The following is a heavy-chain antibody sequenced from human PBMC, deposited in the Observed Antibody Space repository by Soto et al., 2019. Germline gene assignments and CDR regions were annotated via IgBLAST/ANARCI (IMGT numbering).Heavy chain of an antibody. CDR3: ARDDEGGSYCDLGY. CDR2: ILHDGNNK. CDR1: GFTFSNYI. D-gene: IGHD3-10*01. Sequence: QVQLVESGGGVVQPGRSLRLSCAASGFTFSNYIMHWVRHAPGKGLEWVAIILHDGNNKYYADSVKGRFTISRDNSKNMLYLQMNSLRTEDTAIYYCARDDEGGSYCDLGYWGQGTLVTVSS. J-gene: IGHJ4*02. V-gene: IGHV3-30-3*01.